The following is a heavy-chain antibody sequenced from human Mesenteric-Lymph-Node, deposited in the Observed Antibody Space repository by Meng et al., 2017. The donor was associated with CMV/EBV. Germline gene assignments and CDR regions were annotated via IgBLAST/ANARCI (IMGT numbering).Heavy chain of an antibody. Sequence: GGSLRLSCAASGFSFSSYWMNWVRQAPGKGLVWVSRINSDGSSTSYADSVKGRFTISRDNAKNTLYLQMNSLRAEDTAVYYCARYCSSTSCQSLFDLWGRGTLVTVSS. J-gene: IGHJ2*01. V-gene: IGHV3-74*01. D-gene: IGHD2-2*01. CDR2: INSDGSST. CDR1: GFSFSSYW. CDR3: ARYCSSTSCQSLFDL.